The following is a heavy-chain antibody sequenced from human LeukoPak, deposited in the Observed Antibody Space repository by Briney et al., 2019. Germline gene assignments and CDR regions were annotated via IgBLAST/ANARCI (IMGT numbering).Heavy chain of an antibody. D-gene: IGHD5-24*01. V-gene: IGHV1-69*01. J-gene: IGHJ6*03. CDR3: AREVEPLYYYYYMDV. CDR2: IIPIFGTA. CDR1: GGTFISYA. Sequence: SVKVSCKASGGTFISYAISWVRQAPGQGGEWMGGIIPIFGTANYAQKFQGRVTINAEEYTRTDYMELSSLSSEDTAVYYCAREVEPLYYYYYMDVWGKGTTVTVSS.